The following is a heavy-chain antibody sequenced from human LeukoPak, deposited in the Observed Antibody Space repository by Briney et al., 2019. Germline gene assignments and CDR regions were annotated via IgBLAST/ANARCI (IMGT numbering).Heavy chain of an antibody. CDR2: IYTSGST. V-gene: IGHV4-4*07. Sequence: SETLSLTCTVSGGSISSYYWSWIRQPAGKGLEWIGRIYTSGSTDYNPSLKSRVTISVDTSKNQFSLNLSSVTAADTAVYYCARHLYYYGMDVWGQGTTVIVSS. CDR1: GGSISSYY. CDR3: ARHLYYYGMDV. J-gene: IGHJ6*02.